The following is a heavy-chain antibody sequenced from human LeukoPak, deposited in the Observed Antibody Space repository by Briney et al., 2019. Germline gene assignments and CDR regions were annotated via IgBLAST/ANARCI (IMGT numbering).Heavy chain of an antibody. CDR1: GFTFSSYG. V-gene: IGHV3-30*02. CDR3: ARDQFLDY. J-gene: IGHJ4*02. Sequence: GGSLRLSCAASGFTFSSYGMHWVRQAPGKGLEWVAFIRYDGSNKYYADSVKGRFTISRDNAKNSLDLQMDSLRGEDTAVYYCARDQFLDYWGQGTLVTVSS. CDR2: IRYDGSNK.